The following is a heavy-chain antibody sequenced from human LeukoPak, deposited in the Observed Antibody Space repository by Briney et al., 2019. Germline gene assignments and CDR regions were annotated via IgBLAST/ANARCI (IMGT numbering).Heavy chain of an antibody. J-gene: IGHJ4*02. CDR1: GFTFSSYG. Sequence: GALRLSCAASGFTFSSYGMHWVRQAPGKGLEWVAVIWYDGSNKYYADSVKGRFTISRDNSKNTLYLQMNSLRAEDTAAYYCARDPPSYYYDSSGYFDYWGQGTLVTVSS. D-gene: IGHD3-22*01. V-gene: IGHV3-33*01. CDR2: IWYDGSNK. CDR3: ARDPPSYYYDSSGYFDY.